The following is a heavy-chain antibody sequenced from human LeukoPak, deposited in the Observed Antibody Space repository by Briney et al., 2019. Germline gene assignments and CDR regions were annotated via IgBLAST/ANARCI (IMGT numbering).Heavy chain of an antibody. V-gene: IGHV4-34*01. CDR3: ARGSQIPLLWFGELFQNWFDP. CDR2: INHSGST. Sequence: SETLSLTCAVYDGSFSGYYWSWIRQPPGKGLEWIGEINHSGSTNYNPSLKSRVTISVDTSKNQFSLKLSSVTAADTAVYYCARGSQIPLLWFGELFQNWFDPWGQGTLVTVSS. J-gene: IGHJ5*02. CDR1: DGSFSGYY. D-gene: IGHD3-10*01.